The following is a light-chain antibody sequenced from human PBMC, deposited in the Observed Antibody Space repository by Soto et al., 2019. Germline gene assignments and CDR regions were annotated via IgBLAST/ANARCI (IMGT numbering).Light chain of an antibody. Sequence: GDRVTITCRASQTISTWMAWYQQKPGKAPKLLVYDASTLQSGVASRFSGSGSGTEFILTISSLQPDDVGTYYCQQYNTHSGTFGQGTKVDIK. V-gene: IGKV1-5*01. J-gene: IGKJ1*01. CDR2: DAS. CDR1: QTISTW. CDR3: QQYNTHSGT.